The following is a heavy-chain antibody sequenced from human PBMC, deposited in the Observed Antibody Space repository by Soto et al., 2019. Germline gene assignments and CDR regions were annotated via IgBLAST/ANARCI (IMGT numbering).Heavy chain of an antibody. CDR1: GFTFSNFF. CDR2: ITDTGGDT. V-gene: IGHV3-23*01. Sequence: ESLSLSFAASGFTFSNFFMRWVRPTPGKGLEWVSTITDTGGDTYYTDSVKGRFTISRDNSKNTLYLQMTSLRAEDTALYYCTKESSDRHHMDVWGQGTTVTVSS. J-gene: IGHJ6*02. CDR3: TKESSDRHHMDV.